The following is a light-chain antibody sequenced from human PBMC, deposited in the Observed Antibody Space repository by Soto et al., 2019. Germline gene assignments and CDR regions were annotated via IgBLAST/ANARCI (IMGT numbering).Light chain of an antibody. J-gene: IGLJ3*02. CDR1: STDIGTYIY. V-gene: IGLV2-14*01. CDR3: SSYTTSSSLA. Sequence: QSALTQPASVSGSPGQSITISCTGTSTDIGTYIYVSWYQQHPGKAPKLLIYEVSNRPSGVSSRFSGSKSGNTASLTISGLQAEDEADYYCSSYTTSSSLAFGGGTKLTVL. CDR2: EVS.